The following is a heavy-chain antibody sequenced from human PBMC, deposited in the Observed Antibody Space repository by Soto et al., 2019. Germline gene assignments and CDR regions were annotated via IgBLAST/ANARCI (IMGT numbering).Heavy chain of an antibody. J-gene: IGHJ4*02. D-gene: IGHD6-13*01. CDR3: ARDHFAISWSYFDY. CDR2: ISDDGSNK. Sequence: QVQLVESGGGVVQPGRSQRLSCAVSGFTFSNYAMHWVRQAPGKGLEWVAVISDDGSNKKYADSVKGRFTISRDNSKNTMYMQMNSLRAEDTALYYCARDHFAISWSYFDYWGQGTLVTVSS. V-gene: IGHV3-30-3*01. CDR1: GFTFSNYA.